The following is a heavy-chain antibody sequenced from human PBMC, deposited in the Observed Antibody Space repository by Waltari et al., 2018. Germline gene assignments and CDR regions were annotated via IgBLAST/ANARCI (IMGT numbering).Heavy chain of an antibody. D-gene: IGHD5-18*01. J-gene: IGHJ4*02. CDR1: GGSFSGYY. CDR3: ARGRVQLWFKRRSFDY. V-gene: IGHV4-34*01. Sequence: QVQLQQWGAGLLKPSATLSLTCAVYGGSFSGYYWSWISQPPGKGLEWIGEINHSGSTNYNPSLKSRVTISVDTSKNQFSLKLSSVTAADTAVYYCARGRVQLWFKRRSFDYWGQGTLVTVSS. CDR2: INHSGST.